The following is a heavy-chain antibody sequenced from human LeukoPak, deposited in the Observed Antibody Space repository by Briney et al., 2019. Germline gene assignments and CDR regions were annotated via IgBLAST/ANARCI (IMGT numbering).Heavy chain of an antibody. CDR1: GGSISRYY. CDR2: IYYSGST. D-gene: IGHD1-26*01. Sequence: SETLSLTCTVSGGSISRYYWSWIRQPPGKGLEWIGYIYYSGSTNYNPSLKSRVTISVDTSKNQFSLKLSSVTAADTAVYYCARVGAEWEPNWFDPWGQGTLVTVSS. CDR3: ARVGAEWEPNWFDP. J-gene: IGHJ5*02. V-gene: IGHV4-59*01.